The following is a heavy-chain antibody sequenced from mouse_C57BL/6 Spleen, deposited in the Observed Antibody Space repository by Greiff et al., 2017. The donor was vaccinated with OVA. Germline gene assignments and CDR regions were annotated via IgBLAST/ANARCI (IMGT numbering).Heavy chain of an antibody. Sequence: VQLQQPGTELVKPGASVKLSCKASGYTFTSYWMHWVKQRPGQGLEWIGNINPSNGGTNYNEKFKSKATLTVDKSSSTAYMQLSSLTSEDSAVYYCARGVYYYGSSYGNYAMDYWGQGTSVTVSS. V-gene: IGHV1-53*01. J-gene: IGHJ4*01. CDR1: GYTFTSYW. CDR3: ARGVYYYGSSYGNYAMDY. D-gene: IGHD1-1*01. CDR2: INPSNGGT.